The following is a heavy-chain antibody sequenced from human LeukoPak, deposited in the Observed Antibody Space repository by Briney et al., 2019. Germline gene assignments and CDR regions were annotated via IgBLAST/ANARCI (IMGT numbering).Heavy chain of an antibody. CDR3: ARDREYDFWSGQGGY. J-gene: IGHJ4*02. CDR1: GFTFSSYE. Sequence: GGSLRLSCAASGFTFSSYEMNWVRQAPGKGLEWVSYISSSSSTIYYADSVKGRFTISRDNAKNSLYLQMNSLRAEDTAVYYCARDREYDFWSGQGGYWGQGTLVTVSS. V-gene: IGHV3-48*01. D-gene: IGHD3-3*01. CDR2: ISSSSSTI.